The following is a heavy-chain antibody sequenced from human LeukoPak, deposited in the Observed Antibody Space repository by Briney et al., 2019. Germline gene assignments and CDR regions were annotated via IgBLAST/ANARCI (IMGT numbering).Heavy chain of an antibody. Sequence: SETLSLTCAVYGGSFGGYYWSWIRQPAGKGLEWIGRIYTSGSTNYNPSLQSRVTMSVDTSKNQFSLKLSSVTAADTAVYYCARDESGSSGYYGYWGQGTLVTVSS. CDR3: ARDESGSSGYYGY. D-gene: IGHD3-22*01. CDR1: GGSFGGYY. V-gene: IGHV4-4*07. J-gene: IGHJ4*02. CDR2: IYTSGST.